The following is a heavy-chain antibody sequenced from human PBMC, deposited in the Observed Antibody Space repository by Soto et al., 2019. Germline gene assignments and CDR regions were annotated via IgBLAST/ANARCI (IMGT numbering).Heavy chain of an antibody. CDR1: GGSISSGGYY. D-gene: IGHD3-22*01. CDR2: IYYSGST. J-gene: IGHJ6*02. Sequence: QVQLPESGPGLVKPSQTLSLTFTVSGGSISSGGYYWSWIRQHPGKGLEWIGYIYYSGSTYYNPSLKSRVIISVETSKNHFSLKMSSGTAADTAVYYCARVGRGNYFDSSGCYYYYGMDVWGQGTTVTV. CDR3: ARVGRGNYFDSSGCYYYYGMDV. V-gene: IGHV4-31*03.